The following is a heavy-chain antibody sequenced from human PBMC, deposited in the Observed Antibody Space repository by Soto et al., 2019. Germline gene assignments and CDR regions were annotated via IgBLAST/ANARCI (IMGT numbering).Heavy chain of an antibody. D-gene: IGHD1-26*01. J-gene: IGHJ4*02. Sequence: ASVKVSCKVSGYTLTELSMHWVRQAPGKGLEWMGGFDPEDGETIYAQKFQGRVTMTEDTSTDTAYMELSSLRSEDTAVYYCATAGDYSGSYYRSAHYWGQGTLVTVSS. CDR1: GYTLTELS. CDR2: FDPEDGET. CDR3: ATAGDYSGSYYRSAHY. V-gene: IGHV1-24*01.